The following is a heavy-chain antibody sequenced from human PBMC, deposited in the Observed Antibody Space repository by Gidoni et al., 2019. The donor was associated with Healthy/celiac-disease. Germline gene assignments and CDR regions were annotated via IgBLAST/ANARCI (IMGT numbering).Heavy chain of an antibody. CDR3: ANGDYYDSSGYPVTGYFQH. CDR2: ISGSGGST. D-gene: IGHD3-22*01. V-gene: IGHV3-23*01. Sequence: EVQLLESGGGLVQPGGSLRLPCAASGFPFSRYALSWVSQAPGKGLEWVSAISGSGGSTYYADSVKGRFTISRDNSKNTLYLQMNSLRAEDTAVYYCANGDYYDSSGYPVTGYFQHWGQGTLVTVSS. J-gene: IGHJ1*01. CDR1: GFPFSRYA.